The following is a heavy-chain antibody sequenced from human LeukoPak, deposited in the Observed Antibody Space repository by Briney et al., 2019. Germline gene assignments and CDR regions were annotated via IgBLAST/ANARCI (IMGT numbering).Heavy chain of an antibody. CDR3: ARPYYYDSRIDP. Sequence: SQILSLTCTVSGGSISSGDYYWSWIRQPPGKGLEWIGYMYYSGSTYYNPSLKSRVTISLDTSKNQFSLKLNSVTAADTAVYYCARPYYYDSRIDPWGQGTLVTVSS. J-gene: IGHJ5*02. CDR2: MYYSGST. CDR1: GGSISSGDYY. V-gene: IGHV4-30-4*01. D-gene: IGHD3-22*01.